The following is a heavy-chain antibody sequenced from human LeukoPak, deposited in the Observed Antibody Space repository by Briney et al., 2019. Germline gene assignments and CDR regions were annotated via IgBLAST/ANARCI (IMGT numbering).Heavy chain of an antibody. CDR2: IYYSGST. V-gene: IGHV4-30-4*01. CDR3: ARDRSGVAAD. D-gene: IGHD6-25*01. Sequence: SETLSLTCTVSGGSISSGDYYWNWIRQPPGKGLEGIGYIYYSGSTYYNPSLKSRVTMSVDTSKNQFSLKLSSVTAADTAVFYCARDRSGVAADWGQGILVTVSS. J-gene: IGHJ4*02. CDR1: GGSISSGDYY.